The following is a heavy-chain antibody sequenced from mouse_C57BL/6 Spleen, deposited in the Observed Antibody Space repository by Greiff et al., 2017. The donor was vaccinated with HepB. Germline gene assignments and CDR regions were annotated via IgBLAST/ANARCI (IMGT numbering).Heavy chain of an antibody. CDR3: ARGPHYYGSSYFDY. CDR1: GFTFSDYY. V-gene: IGHV5-16*01. J-gene: IGHJ2*01. Sequence: EVKLVESEGGLVQPGRSMKLSCTASGFTFSDYYMAWVRQVPEKGLEWVANINYDGSSTYYLDSLKSRFIISRDNAKNILYLQMSSLKSEDTATYYCARGPHYYGSSYFDYWGQGTTLTVSS. CDR2: INYDGSST. D-gene: IGHD1-1*01.